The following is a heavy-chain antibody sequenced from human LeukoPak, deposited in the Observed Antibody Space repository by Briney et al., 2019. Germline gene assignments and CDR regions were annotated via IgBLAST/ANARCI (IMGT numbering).Heavy chain of an antibody. CDR1: GFTFSSYG. Sequence: GRSLRLSCAASGFTFSSYGMHWVRQAPGKGLEWVAVISYDGSNKYYADSVKGRFTISRDNSKNTPYLQMNSLRAEDTAVYYCAKRQWWGMDVWGQGTTVTVSS. D-gene: IGHD2-15*01. CDR2: ISYDGSNK. V-gene: IGHV3-30*18. J-gene: IGHJ6*02. CDR3: AKRQWWGMDV.